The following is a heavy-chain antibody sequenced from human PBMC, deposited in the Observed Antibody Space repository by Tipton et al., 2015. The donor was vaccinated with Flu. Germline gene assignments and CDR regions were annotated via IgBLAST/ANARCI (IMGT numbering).Heavy chain of an antibody. CDR2: ISFSGGST. J-gene: IGHJ4*02. V-gene: IGHV3-23*01. D-gene: IGHD1-26*01. CDR1: GFTFSSYA. Sequence: SLRLSCAASGFTFSSYAMSWVRQAPGKGLEWVTAISFSGGSTYYADSVKGRFTISRDNSKNTLYLQMNILRAEDTAVYYCAKAPEVGATEYFDYWGQGTLVTVSS. CDR3: AKAPEVGATEYFDY.